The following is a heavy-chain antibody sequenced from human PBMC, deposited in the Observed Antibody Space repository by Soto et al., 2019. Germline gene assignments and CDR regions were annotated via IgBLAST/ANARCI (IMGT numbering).Heavy chain of an antibody. CDR1: GFTFSDHY. CDR3: ARVVAPATAYGNGFEI. Sequence: GGSLRLSCAVSGFTFSDHYMDWVRQAPGKGLEWVGRCRNKANSYSTDYAASAKGRFTISRDDSKNSLYLQMNSLITEDTAVYYCARVVAPATAYGNGFEIWGQGTMVTVSS. D-gene: IGHD2-15*01. J-gene: IGHJ3*02. CDR2: CRNKANSYST. V-gene: IGHV3-72*01.